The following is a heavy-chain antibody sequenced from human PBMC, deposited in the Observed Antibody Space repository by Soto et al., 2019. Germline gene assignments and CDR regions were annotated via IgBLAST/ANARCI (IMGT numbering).Heavy chain of an antibody. CDR2: IKEDGSQK. V-gene: IGHV3-7*01. CDR3: GRSNIGWARFDY. J-gene: IGHJ4*02. Sequence: TGGSLRLSCVTSGLRLNSYWMIWVRQAPGKGLEWVADIKEDGSQKNYLDAVKGRFTISRDNAKNSLSLQMNGLRVEDTAMYYCGRSNIGWARFDYWGQGILVTVSS. CDR1: GLRLNSYW. D-gene: IGHD6-19*01.